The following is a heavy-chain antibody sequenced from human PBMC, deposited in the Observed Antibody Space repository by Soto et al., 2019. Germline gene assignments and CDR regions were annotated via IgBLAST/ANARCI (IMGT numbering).Heavy chain of an antibody. CDR3: ARGGSPYDY. Sequence: QVQLVQSGAEVKKPGASVKVSCKASGYTFTDFGISWVRQAPGQGLEWMGWISAYNGNTNYAQNFQGRVTMTTDTTTRTTYMGLRSLRSADTALYYCARGGSPYDYWGQGTRVTVSS. D-gene: IGHD3-10*01. J-gene: IGHJ4*02. V-gene: IGHV1-18*01. CDR1: GYTFTDFG. CDR2: ISAYNGNT.